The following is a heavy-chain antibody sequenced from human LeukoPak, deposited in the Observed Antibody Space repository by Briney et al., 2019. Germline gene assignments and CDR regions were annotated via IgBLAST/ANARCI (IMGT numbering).Heavy chain of an antibody. J-gene: IGHJ4*02. CDR2: INGSGGST. D-gene: IGHD2/OR15-2a*01. V-gene: IGHV3-23*01. CDR3: AKNRGAPL. Sequence: PGGSLRLPCAASGFTFSTYAMSWVRQAPGKGLEWVSDINGSGGSTYYADSVKGRFTISRDNSKNTLYLQMNSLRAEDTAIYYCAKNRGAPLWGQGTLVTVSS. CDR1: GFTFSTYA.